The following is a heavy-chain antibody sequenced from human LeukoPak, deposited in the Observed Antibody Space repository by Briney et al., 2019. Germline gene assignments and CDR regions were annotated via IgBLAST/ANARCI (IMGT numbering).Heavy chain of an antibody. J-gene: IGHJ3*01. CDR2: SYHTGKT. Sequence: SETLSLTCSVSEDSITSGAYYWTWIRQTPGEGLEWIGNSYHTGKTHYNPSFKSRLTISVDRSKNQFSLRLTSVTAADTAVYYCASPDQKAAFDLWGQGTMVTVSS. CDR1: EDSITSGAYY. V-gene: IGHV4-30-2*01. CDR3: ASPDQKAAFDL.